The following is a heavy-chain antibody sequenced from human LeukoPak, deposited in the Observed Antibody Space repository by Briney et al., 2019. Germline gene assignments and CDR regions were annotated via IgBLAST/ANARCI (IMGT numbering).Heavy chain of an antibody. J-gene: IGHJ4*02. Sequence: GGSLRLSCTASGFTFGDYAMSWVRQAPGKGLEWVGFIRSKAYGGTTEYAASVKGRFTISRDDSKSIAYLQMNSLKTDDTAVYYCTPHPNSWGDSRGIDYWGQGTLVTVSS. CDR1: GFTFGDYA. CDR3: TPHPNSWGDSRGIDY. CDR2: IRSKAYGGTT. V-gene: IGHV3-49*04. D-gene: IGHD3-22*01.